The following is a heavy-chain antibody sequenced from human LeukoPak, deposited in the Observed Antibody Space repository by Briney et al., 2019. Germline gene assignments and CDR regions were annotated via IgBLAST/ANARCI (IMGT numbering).Heavy chain of an antibody. CDR3: ASFTYDAFDI. V-gene: IGHV3-74*01. Sequence: PGGSLRLSCAASGFTFSSYWMQWVRRAPGKGLVWVSHIDSDGSDTTYADSVKGRFTISRDNAKNTLYLQMNSLRAEDTAVYYCASFTYDAFDIWGQGTMVTISS. CDR2: IDSDGSDT. J-gene: IGHJ3*02. CDR1: GFTFSSYW.